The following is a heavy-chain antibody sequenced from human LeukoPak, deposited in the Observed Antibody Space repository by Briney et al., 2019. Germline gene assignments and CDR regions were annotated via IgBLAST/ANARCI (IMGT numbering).Heavy chain of an antibody. CDR3: AGGYSALDY. J-gene: IGHJ4*02. CDR1: GFTFSSYS. V-gene: IGHV3-48*02. D-gene: IGHD6-13*01. Sequence: GGSLRLSCAASGFTFSSYSMNWVRQAPGKGLEWVSYISSNSITIYYADSVKGRFTISRDSAKNSLYLQMNSLRDEDTAVYYCAGGYSALDYWGQGTLVTVSS. CDR2: ISSNSITI.